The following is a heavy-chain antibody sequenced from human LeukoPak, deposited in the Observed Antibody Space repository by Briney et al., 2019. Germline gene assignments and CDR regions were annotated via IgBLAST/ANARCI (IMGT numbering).Heavy chain of an antibody. V-gene: IGHV3-48*03. Sequence: QTGGSLRLSCAASGFTFSSYEMNWVRQAPGKGLEWVSYISSSGSIIYYADSVKGRFTISRDNAKNSLYLQMNSLRAEDTAVYYCARGSMRYCSSTSCYRVLDYWGQGTLVTVSS. CDR2: ISSSGSII. D-gene: IGHD2-2*02. J-gene: IGHJ4*02. CDR1: GFTFSSYE. CDR3: ARGSMRYCSSTSCYRVLDY.